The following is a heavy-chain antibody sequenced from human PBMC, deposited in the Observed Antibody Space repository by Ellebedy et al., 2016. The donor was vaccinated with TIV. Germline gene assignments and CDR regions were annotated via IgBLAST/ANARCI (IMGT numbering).Heavy chain of an antibody. CDR1: GGSISSGGYY. CDR3: ARHHRTPAPDY. V-gene: IGHV4-39*01. Sequence: SETLSLXXTVSGGSISSGGYYWSWIRQHPGKGLEWIGYIYYSGSTYYNPSLKSRVTISVDTSKNQFSLKLSSVTAADTAVYYCARHHRTPAPDYWGQGTLVTVSS. CDR2: IYYSGST. J-gene: IGHJ4*02.